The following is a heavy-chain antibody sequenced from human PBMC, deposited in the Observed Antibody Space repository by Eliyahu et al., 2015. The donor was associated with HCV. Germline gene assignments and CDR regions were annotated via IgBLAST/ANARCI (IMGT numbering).Heavy chain of an antibody. D-gene: IGHD2-2*03. J-gene: IGHJ6*02. CDR1: GFXFRSYG. Sequence: QVQLVESGGGVVQPGRSLRLSXAXSGFXFRSYGXHXVRQAPGKGLGWVAVIWYDGSNKYYADXVKGRFTISRDNSKNTLYLQMNSLRAEDTAVYYCARDGYCSSTSCYRYYYGMDVWGQGTTVTVSS. V-gene: IGHV3-33*01. CDR3: ARDGYCSSTSCYRYYYGMDV. CDR2: IWYDGSNK.